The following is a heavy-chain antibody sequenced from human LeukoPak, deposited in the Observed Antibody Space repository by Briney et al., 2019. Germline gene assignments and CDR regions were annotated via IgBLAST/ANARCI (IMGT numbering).Heavy chain of an antibody. D-gene: IGHD6-6*01. J-gene: IGHJ5*02. CDR3: ARIFMGSSSLRT. V-gene: IGHV1-8*02. CDR2: MNPNSGNT. Sequence: ASVKVSCKASGYTFTSYYMHWVRQAPGQGLEWMGWMNPNSGNTGYAQKFQGRVTMTRNTSISTAYMELSSLRSEDTAVYYCARIFMGSSSLRTWGQGTLVTVSS. CDR1: GYTFTSYY.